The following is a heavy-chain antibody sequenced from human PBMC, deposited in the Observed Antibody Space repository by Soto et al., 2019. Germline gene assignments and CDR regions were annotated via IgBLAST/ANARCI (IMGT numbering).Heavy chain of an antibody. CDR1: GFTFSSYG. D-gene: IGHD6-19*01. CDR3: ARDGIAVAGYDY. V-gene: IGHV3-33*01. J-gene: IGHJ4*02. Sequence: QVQLVESGGGVVQPGRSLRLSCAASGFTFSSYGWHWFGRAPGKGLEWVAVIWYDGSNKYYADSVKGRFTISRDNSKNTLYLQMNSLRAEDTAVYYCARDGIAVAGYDYWGQGTLVTVSS. CDR2: IWYDGSNK.